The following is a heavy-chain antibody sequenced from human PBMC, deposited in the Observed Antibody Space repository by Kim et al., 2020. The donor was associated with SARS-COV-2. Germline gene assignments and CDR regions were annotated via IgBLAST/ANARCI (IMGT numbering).Heavy chain of an antibody. CDR2: VHYRGTT. CDR3: ARDALYCRSTSGPFDY. Sequence: SETLSLTCTVSGGSVSRGSDDWNWIRQPPGKGLEWIGYVHYRGTTNYNPSLKSRVTISLDTSKNQFSLKLSSVIAADTAVYYCARDALYCRSTSGPFDYWGQGTLVTVSS. CDR1: GGSVSRGSDD. V-gene: IGHV4-61*01. J-gene: IGHJ4*02. D-gene: IGHD2-2*01.